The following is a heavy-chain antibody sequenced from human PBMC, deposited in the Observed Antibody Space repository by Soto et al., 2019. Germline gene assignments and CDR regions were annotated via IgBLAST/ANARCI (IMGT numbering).Heavy chain of an antibody. V-gene: IGHV4-38-2*01. D-gene: IGHD6-13*01. CDR2: TYYGASS. J-gene: IGHJ4*02. Sequence: SETLSLTCAVSGYSISSGYYWGWIRQPPGKGLEWLGTTYYGASSYYNPSLRSRITILLNASTNQLSLKLSSVTAADTAVYFCVRVAGSASWYETDSWGQGILVTVSS. CDR1: GYSISSGYY. CDR3: VRVAGSASWYETDS.